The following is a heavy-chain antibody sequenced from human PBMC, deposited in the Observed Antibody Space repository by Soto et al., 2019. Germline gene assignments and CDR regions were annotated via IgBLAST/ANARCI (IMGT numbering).Heavy chain of an antibody. CDR3: ARSYDSSGANWFDP. D-gene: IGHD3-22*01. CDR1: GYTFTIYR. Sequence: ASVKGSCKASGYTFTIYRISWRRQAPGQGLEWMGWISAYNGNTNYAQKLQGRVTMTTDTSTSTAYMELRSLRSDDTAVYYCARSYDSSGANWFDPWGQGTLVTVSS. V-gene: IGHV1-18*01. J-gene: IGHJ5*02. CDR2: ISAYNGNT.